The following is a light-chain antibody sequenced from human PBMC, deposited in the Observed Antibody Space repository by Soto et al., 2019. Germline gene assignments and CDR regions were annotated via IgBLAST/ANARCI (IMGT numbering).Light chain of an antibody. Sequence: EIVLTQSPGTLSLSPGERATLSCRASQSLSSSYLAWYQQKPGQAPRLLMYDASNRATGVPDRFSGSGSGTDFTLTITRLEPEDSAVYYCQQYDSSLRTFGQGTKVDIK. CDR3: QQYDSSLRT. V-gene: IGKV3-20*01. CDR1: QSLSSSY. CDR2: DAS. J-gene: IGKJ1*01.